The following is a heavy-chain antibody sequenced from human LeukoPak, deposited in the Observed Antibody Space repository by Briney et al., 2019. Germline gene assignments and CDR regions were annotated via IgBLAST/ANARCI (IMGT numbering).Heavy chain of an antibody. D-gene: IGHD6-6*01. CDR2: ISSSGSTI. CDR3: ARAKYSSLDY. Sequence: GGSLRLSCAASGFTFSSYEMNWVRQAPRKGLEWVSYISSSGSTIYYADSVKGRFTISRDNAKNSLYLQMNSLRAEDTAVYYCARAKYSSLDYWGQGTLVTVSS. CDR1: GFTFSSYE. V-gene: IGHV3-48*03. J-gene: IGHJ4*02.